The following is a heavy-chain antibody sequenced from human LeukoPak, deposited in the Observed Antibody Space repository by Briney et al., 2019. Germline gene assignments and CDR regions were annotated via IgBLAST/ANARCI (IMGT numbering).Heavy chain of an antibody. D-gene: IGHD2-2*01. Sequence: PSETLSLTCGVHGGSFSAYYWSWIRQPPGKGLEWIGEISHSGSTNYNPSLKSPVTISADTSKNQFSLKLTSVTAADTAVYYCARALIACSSTTCYRGNFDHWGQGALVTVSS. J-gene: IGHJ4*02. CDR3: ARALIACSSTTCYRGNFDH. V-gene: IGHV4-34*01. CDR2: ISHSGST. CDR1: GGSFSAYY.